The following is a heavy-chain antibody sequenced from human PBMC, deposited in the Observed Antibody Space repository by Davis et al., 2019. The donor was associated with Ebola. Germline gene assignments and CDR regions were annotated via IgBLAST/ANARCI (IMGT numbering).Heavy chain of an antibody. J-gene: IGHJ5*02. D-gene: IGHD2-15*01. CDR3: AREKAYCSGGSCYSGWFDP. CDR2: INHSGST. V-gene: IGHV4-34*01. Sequence: SETLSLTCAVYGGSFSGYYWSWIRQPPGKGLEWIGEINHSGSTNYNPSLKSRVTISVDTSKNQFSVKLSSVTAADTAVYYCAREKAYCSGGSCYSGWFDPWGQGTLVTVSS. CDR1: GGSFSGYY.